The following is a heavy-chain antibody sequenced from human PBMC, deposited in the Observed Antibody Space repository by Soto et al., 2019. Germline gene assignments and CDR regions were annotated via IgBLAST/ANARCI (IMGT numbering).Heavy chain of an antibody. CDR2: ISGSGGST. CDR3: TKAREGSSWYPLDY. CDR1: GFTFSSYA. V-gene: IGHV3-23*01. J-gene: IGHJ4*02. Sequence: EVQLLESGGGLVQPGGSLRLSCAASGFTFSSYAMSWVRQAPGKGLEWVSAISGSGGSTYYADSVKGRFTISRDNSKNTLYLQMNSLRAEDTAVYYCTKAREGSSWYPLDYWGQGTLVTVSS. D-gene: IGHD6-13*01.